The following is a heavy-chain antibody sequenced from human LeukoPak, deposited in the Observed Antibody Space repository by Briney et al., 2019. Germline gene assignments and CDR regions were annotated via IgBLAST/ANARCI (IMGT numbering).Heavy chain of an antibody. CDR2: INWNGGST. D-gene: IGHD6-13*01. Sequence: GGSLRLSCAASGFTFDDYGMSWVRHAPRKGLEWVSGINWNGGSTGYADSVKGRFTISRDNAKNSLYLQMNSLRAEDTALYYCARGGIAAAGTYGYYYYYYYMDVWGKGTTVTVSS. J-gene: IGHJ6*03. V-gene: IGHV3-20*04. CDR1: GFTFDDYG. CDR3: ARGGIAAAGTYGYYYYYYYMDV.